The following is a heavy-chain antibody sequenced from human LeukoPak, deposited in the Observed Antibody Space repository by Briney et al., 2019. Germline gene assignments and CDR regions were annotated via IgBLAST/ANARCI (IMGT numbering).Heavy chain of an antibody. CDR3: AKHGFSSGWPQVPSDH. V-gene: IGHV3-23*01. D-gene: IGHD6-19*01. CDR2: ISGGGS. CDR1: GFTFSSYS. J-gene: IGHJ4*02. Sequence: PGGSLRLSCAASGFTFSSYSMNWVRQTPGKGLEWVSVISGGGSYYAASVKGRFTISRDNSKNTLYLQMISLRAEDTAVYYCAKHGFSSGWPQVPSDHWGQGTLVTVSS.